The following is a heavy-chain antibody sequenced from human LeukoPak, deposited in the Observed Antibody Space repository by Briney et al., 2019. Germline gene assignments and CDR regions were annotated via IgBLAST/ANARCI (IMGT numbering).Heavy chain of an antibody. CDR2: INPDGSQK. J-gene: IGHJ4*02. Sequence: PGGSLTLSCEASGFTFSTHWMSWVRQAPGKGLEWVASINPDGSQKYYLDSVKGRFTISRDNTENSLYLQMYSLGAEDTAVYYCARLLGTATTYDYWGQGTLGTVSS. CDR1: GFTFSTHW. CDR3: ARLLGTATTYDY. D-gene: IGHD5-24*01. V-gene: IGHV3-7*01.